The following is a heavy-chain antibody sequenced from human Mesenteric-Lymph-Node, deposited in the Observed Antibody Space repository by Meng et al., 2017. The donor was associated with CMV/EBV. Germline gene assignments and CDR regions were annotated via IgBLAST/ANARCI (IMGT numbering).Heavy chain of an antibody. CDR2: IKKKVYGGTT. CDR3: TRDWTDYDYVWGNYRFDY. CDR1: GFTFGDYA. V-gene: IGHV3-49*04. Sequence: GESLKISCTASGFTFGDYALSWVRQGPGKGLEWVGFIKKKVYGGTTEYAASVKGRFAISRDDSKSVAYLQMNSLKTEDTAVYYCTRDWTDYDYVWGNYRFDYWGQGTVVTVSS. J-gene: IGHJ4*02. D-gene: IGHD3-16*02.